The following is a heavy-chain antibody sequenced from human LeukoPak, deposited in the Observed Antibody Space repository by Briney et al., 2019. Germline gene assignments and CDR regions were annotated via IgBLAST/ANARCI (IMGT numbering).Heavy chain of an antibody. CDR1: GYTFTSYG. V-gene: IGHV1-2*02. Sequence: GASVKVSSEASGYTFTSYGINWVRQAPGQGLEWMGWINPNSGGTNYAQKFQGRVTMTRDTSISTAYMELSRLRSDDTAVYYCARVKEALRYFDWLLPHYYYYYMDVWGKGTTVTISS. D-gene: IGHD3-9*01. CDR3: ARVKEALRYFDWLLPHYYYYYMDV. CDR2: INPNSGGT. J-gene: IGHJ6*03.